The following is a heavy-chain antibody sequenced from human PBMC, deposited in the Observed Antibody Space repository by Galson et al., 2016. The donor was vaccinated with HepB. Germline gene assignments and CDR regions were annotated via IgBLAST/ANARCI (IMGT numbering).Heavy chain of an antibody. V-gene: IGHV3-23*01. D-gene: IGHD1-1*01. J-gene: IGHJ3*01. Sequence: SLRLSCAASGFVFSSYAMSWVRQAPGKGPEWVSAIRGRDSNTYYADSVKGRFTISRDNSKNTLFLQMNSLRAEDTAVYYCARTRTLRHPADSFDLWGQGTMVTVSS. CDR1: GFVFSSYA. CDR3: ARTRTLRHPADSFDL. CDR2: IRGRDSNT.